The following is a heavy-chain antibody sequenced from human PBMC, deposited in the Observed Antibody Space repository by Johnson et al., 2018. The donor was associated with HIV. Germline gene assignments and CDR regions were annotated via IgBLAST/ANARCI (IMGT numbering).Heavy chain of an antibody. D-gene: IGHD3-22*01. CDR1: GFIVSSNC. V-gene: IGHV3-13*01. CDR3: AREAHYYDSSGLKRGAFDI. Sequence: VQLVESGGGLMQPGGSLRLSCAASGFIVSSNCMTWVRQAPGHGLEWVSAIGTAGDTYYPGSVKGRFTISRENAKNSLYLQRNSLRAGDTAVYYCAREAHYYDSSGLKRGAFDIWGQGTMVTVSS. CDR2: IGTAGDT. J-gene: IGHJ3*02.